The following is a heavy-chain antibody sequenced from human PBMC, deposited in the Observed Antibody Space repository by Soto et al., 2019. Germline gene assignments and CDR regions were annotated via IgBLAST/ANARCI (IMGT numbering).Heavy chain of an antibody. J-gene: IGHJ3*02. CDR2: ISAYNGNT. Sequence: ASVKVSCKASGYTFTSYGISWVRQAPGQGLEWMGWISAYNGNTNYAQKLQGRVTMTTDTSTSTAYMELRSLRSDDTAVYYCASGPVAATPDDAFDIWGQGTMVTVSS. V-gene: IGHV1-18*01. CDR1: GYTFTSYG. CDR3: ASGPVAATPDDAFDI. D-gene: IGHD2-15*01.